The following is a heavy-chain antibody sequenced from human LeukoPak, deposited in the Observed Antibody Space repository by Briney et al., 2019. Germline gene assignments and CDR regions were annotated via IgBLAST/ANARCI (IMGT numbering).Heavy chain of an antibody. J-gene: IGHJ4*02. V-gene: IGHV4-59*08. D-gene: IGHD5-24*01. CDR2: IYYSGST. Sequence: PSETLSLTCTVSGGSISSYYWSWIRQPPGKGLEWIGYIYYSGSTNYNPSLKSRVTISVDTSKNQFSLKLNSVTAADTAVYYCARHVGGMATGFDYWGQGTLVTVSS. CDR1: GGSISSYY. CDR3: ARHVGGMATGFDY.